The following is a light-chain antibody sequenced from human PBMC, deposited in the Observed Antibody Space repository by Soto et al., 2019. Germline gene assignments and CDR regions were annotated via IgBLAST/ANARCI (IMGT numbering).Light chain of an antibody. CDR2: GAS. Sequence: EIVMTQSPATLSVSPGERATLSCRASQSVSTKLAWYQQKPGQAPRLLIYGASTRATGIPARFSGSGSGTEFTLTISSLQSEDFAVYYCQQYNNWPGTFGQGTKVDI. CDR3: QQYNNWPGT. CDR1: QSVSTK. J-gene: IGKJ1*01. V-gene: IGKV3-15*01.